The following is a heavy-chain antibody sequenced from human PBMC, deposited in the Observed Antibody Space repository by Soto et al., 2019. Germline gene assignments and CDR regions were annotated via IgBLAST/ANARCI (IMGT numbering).Heavy chain of an antibody. Sequence: ASVKGSCKASGYTFTGYYTHWVRQAPGQGLEWMGWINPNSGGTNYAQTFQGRVTMTRDTSMSTAYMELSRLRSDDTAVYYCTTDKARIAAVHFSYYYYALDVWGQGTTATSP. CDR2: INPNSGGT. CDR3: TTDKARIAAVHFSYYYYALDV. J-gene: IGHJ6*02. V-gene: IGHV1-2*02. CDR1: GYTFTGYY. D-gene: IGHD6-13*01.